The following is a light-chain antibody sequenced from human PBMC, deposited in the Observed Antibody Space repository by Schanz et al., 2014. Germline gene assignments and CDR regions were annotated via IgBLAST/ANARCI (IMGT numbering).Light chain of an antibody. CDR1: QSVSSW. Sequence: SQLTQSPSSLSASVGDIVTITCRASQSVSSWLAWYQQKPGKAPKLLIYAASSLQSGVPSRFSGSGSGTDFTLTISSLQPEDFATYYCQQSYSTPWTFGQGTKVEIK. CDR3: QQSYSTPWT. V-gene: IGKV1-39*01. J-gene: IGKJ1*01. CDR2: AAS.